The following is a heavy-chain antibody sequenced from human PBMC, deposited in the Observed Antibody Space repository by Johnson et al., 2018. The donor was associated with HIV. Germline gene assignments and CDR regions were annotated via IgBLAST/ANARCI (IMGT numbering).Heavy chain of an antibody. CDR3: ARTLGFGTEDAFDI. CDR1: GFTFSSYA. CDR2: ISYDGGNK. J-gene: IGHJ3*02. Sequence: QVQLMESGGGVVQPGRSLRLSCAASGFTFSSYAMHWVRQAPGKGLEWVAVISYDGGNKHYADSVKGRFTISRDNSKNTLYLQMNSLRAGDTAVYYCARTLGFGTEDAFDIWGQGTMVTVSS. V-gene: IGHV3-30*14. D-gene: IGHD3-10*01.